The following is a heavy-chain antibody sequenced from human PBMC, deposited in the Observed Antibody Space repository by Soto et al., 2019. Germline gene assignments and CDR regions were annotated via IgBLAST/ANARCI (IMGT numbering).Heavy chain of an antibody. Sequence: PSETLSLTCAVYGGSFSGYHWSWIRQPPGKGLEWIGEINHSGSTNYNPSLKSRVTISVDTSKNQFSLKLSSVTAADTAVYYCARGKIVGAPLYFDYWGQGTLVTVSS. J-gene: IGHJ4*02. V-gene: IGHV4-34*01. CDR1: GGSFSGYH. D-gene: IGHD1-26*01. CDR3: ARGKIVGAPLYFDY. CDR2: INHSGST.